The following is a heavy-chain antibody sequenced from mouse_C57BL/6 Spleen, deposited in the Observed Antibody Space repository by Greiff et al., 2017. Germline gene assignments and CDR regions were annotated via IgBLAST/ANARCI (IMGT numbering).Heavy chain of an antibody. Sequence: VQLQQPGAELVKPGASVKVSCKASGYTFTSYWMHWVKQRPGQGLEWIGRIHPSDSDTNYNQKFKGKATLTVDKSSSTAYMQLSSLTSEDSAVYYCATLLKTAQASFDYWGQGTTLTVSS. V-gene: IGHV1-74*01. CDR1: GYTFTSYW. J-gene: IGHJ2*01. CDR2: IHPSDSDT. D-gene: IGHD3-2*02. CDR3: ATLLKTAQASFDY.